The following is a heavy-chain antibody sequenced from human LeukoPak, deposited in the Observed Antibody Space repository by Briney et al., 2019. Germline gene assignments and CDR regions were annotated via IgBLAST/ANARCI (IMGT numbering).Heavy chain of an antibody. CDR3: ARDSRNDAFDV. Sequence: GGSLRLSCAASGFTASGFTFNTYWMPWVRHAPGKGLVWVSRIDSDGSNTRYADSVKGRFTISRDNAKNTVYLQMNSLRAEDTAVYYCARDSRNDAFDVWGQGTKVTVSS. J-gene: IGHJ3*01. V-gene: IGHV3-74*01. D-gene: IGHD1-14*01. CDR2: IDSDGSNT. CDR1: GFTFNTYW.